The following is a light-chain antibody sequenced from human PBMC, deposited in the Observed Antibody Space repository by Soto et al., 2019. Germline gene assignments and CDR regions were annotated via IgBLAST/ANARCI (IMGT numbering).Light chain of an antibody. J-gene: IGLJ1*01. CDR2: SNN. CDR3: AVWDDSMYGHV. CDR1: SANIVSNT. V-gene: IGLV1-44*01. Sequence: QAALTQPPSAFRTPGQRVTSSCSGSSANIVSNTVNWYQQLPGTAPKLLIYSNNQRPAGGPDRFYVTKSGRSASRAISGLQSEAEADYYSAVWDDSMYGHVVGTGTK.